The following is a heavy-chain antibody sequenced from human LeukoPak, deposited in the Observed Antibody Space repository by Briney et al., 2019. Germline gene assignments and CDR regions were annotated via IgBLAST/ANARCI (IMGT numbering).Heavy chain of an antibody. CDR1: GGSISSYY. Sequence: PSETLSLTCTVSGGSISSYYWSWIRQPAGKGLEWIGRIYTSGSTNYNPSLKSRVTMSVDTSKNQFSLKLSSVTAADTAVYYCSRVGWDRTQAPNYYYGMDVWGQGTTVTVSS. CDR3: SRVGWDRTQAPNYYYGMDV. D-gene: IGHD1-26*01. CDR2: IYTSGST. J-gene: IGHJ6*02. V-gene: IGHV4-4*07.